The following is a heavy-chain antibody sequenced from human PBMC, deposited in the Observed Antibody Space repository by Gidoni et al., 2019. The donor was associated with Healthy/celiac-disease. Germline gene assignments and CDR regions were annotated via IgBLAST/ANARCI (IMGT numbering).Heavy chain of an antibody. CDR3: ARYDSSGYYLDY. V-gene: IGHV1-3*01. J-gene: IGHJ4*02. CDR1: GYTFTSYA. CDR2: INAGNGNT. Sequence: QVQLVQSGAEVKKPGASVKCSGKTPGYTFTSYAMHWVRQAPGQRLEWMGWINAGNGNTKYSQKFQGRVTITRDTSASTAYMEMSSLRSEDTAVYYCARYDSSGYYLDYWGQGTLATVSS. D-gene: IGHD3-22*01.